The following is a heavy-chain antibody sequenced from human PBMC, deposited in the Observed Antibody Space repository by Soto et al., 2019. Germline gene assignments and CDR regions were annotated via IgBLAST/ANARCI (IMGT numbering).Heavy chain of an antibody. D-gene: IGHD3-10*01. J-gene: IGHJ4*02. Sequence: SETLSLTCTVSGGSISSYYWSWIRQPPGKGLEWIGYIYYSGSTNYNPSLKSRVTISVDTSKNQFSLKLSSVTAADTAVYYCARDRGITMVRGELDYWGQGTLVTVSS. CDR3: ARDRGITMVRGELDY. V-gene: IGHV4-59*01. CDR1: GGSISSYY. CDR2: IYYSGST.